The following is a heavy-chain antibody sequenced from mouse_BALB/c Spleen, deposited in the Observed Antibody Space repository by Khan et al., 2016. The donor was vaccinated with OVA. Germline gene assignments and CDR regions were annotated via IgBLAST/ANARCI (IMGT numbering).Heavy chain of an antibody. D-gene: IGHD2-14*01. CDR3: VRDGAYHRNDGWFAY. CDR2: INPSNGYT. Sequence: QVQLQQSGAELARPGASVKMSCKASGYTFTSYTIHWIKERPGQGLEWIGYINPSNGYTNYNQKFKDKAPLTTDKSSTTAYLQLSSLTSDDSAVYNCVRDGAYHRNDGWFAYWGQGTLVTVSA. J-gene: IGHJ3*01. CDR1: GYTFTSYT. V-gene: IGHV1-4*01.